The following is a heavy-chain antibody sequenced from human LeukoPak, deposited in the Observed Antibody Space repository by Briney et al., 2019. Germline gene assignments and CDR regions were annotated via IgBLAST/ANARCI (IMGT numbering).Heavy chain of an antibody. CDR3: ARDRRVVVPAAPGYYYYGMDV. D-gene: IGHD2-2*01. Sequence: PSETLSLTCTVSGGSISSYYWSWIRQPPGKGLEWIGYIYYSGSTNYNPSLKSRATISVDTSKNQFSLKLSSVTAADTAVYYCARDRRVVVPAAPGYYYYGMDVWGQGTTVTVSS. V-gene: IGHV4-59*12. J-gene: IGHJ6*02. CDR2: IYYSGST. CDR1: GGSISSYY.